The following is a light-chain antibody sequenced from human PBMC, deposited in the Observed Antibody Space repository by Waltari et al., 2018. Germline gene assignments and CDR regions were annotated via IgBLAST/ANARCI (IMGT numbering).Light chain of an antibody. Sequence: DIVMTQSPLSLPVTHGEPDSISCRSSQSLLHSNGYNYLDWYLQKPGQSPQLLIYLGSNRASGVPDRFSGSGSGTDFTLKISRVEAEDVGVYYCMQALQTPCTFGQGTKLEIK. J-gene: IGKJ2*02. CDR1: QSLLHSNGYNY. V-gene: IGKV2-28*01. CDR3: MQALQTPCT. CDR2: LGS.